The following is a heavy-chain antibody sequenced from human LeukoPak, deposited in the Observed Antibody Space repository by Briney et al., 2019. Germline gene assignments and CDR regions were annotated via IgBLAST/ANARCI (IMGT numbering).Heavy chain of an antibody. Sequence: SETLSLTCTVSGGSISRNYWNWIRQPPGKGLEWIGNIYYSETTNYNPSLKSRVSISVDTSKNLFSLKLSSVTAADTAVYYCARHDSIWFGVDYWGQGTLVTVSS. CDR3: ARHDSIWFGVDY. D-gene: IGHD3-10*01. V-gene: IGHV4-59*08. CDR1: GGSISRNY. J-gene: IGHJ4*02. CDR2: IYYSETT.